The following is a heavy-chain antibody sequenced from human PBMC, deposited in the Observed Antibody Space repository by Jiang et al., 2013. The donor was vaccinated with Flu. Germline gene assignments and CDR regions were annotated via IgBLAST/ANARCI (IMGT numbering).Heavy chain of an antibody. Sequence: VQLVESGAEVKKPGASVKVSCKASGYTFTSYYMHWVRQAPGQGLEWMGIINPSGGSTSYAQKFQGRVTMTRDTSTSTVYMELSSLRSEDTAVYYCARAPGALYDSSGSGAFDIWGQGQWSPSLQ. J-gene: IGHJ3*02. CDR3: ARAPGALYDSSGSGAFDI. CDR1: GYTFTSYY. D-gene: IGHD3-22*01. CDR2: INPSGGST. V-gene: IGHV1-46*01.